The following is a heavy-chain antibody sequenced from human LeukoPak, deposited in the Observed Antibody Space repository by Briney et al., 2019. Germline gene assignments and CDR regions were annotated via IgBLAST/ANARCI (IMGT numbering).Heavy chain of an antibody. CDR1: GYTFTGYY. D-gene: IGHD3-22*01. J-gene: IGHJ4*02. CDR3: AKPRGPYYYDSSGYSH. Sequence: SVKVSCKASGYTFTGYYMHWVRQAPGQGLEWMGWINPNSGGTNYAQKFQGRVTMTRDTSISTAYMELSRLRSDDTAVYYCAKPRGPYYYDSSGYSHWGQGTLVTVSS. V-gene: IGHV1-2*02. CDR2: INPNSGGT.